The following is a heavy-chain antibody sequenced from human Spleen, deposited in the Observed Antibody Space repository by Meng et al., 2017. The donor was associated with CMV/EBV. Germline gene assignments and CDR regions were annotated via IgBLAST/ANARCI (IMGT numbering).Heavy chain of an antibody. J-gene: IGHJ1*01. CDR1: FSSYA. CDR2: ISYDGSNK. CDR3: ARDPYCSSTSCLTGQYVQH. V-gene: IGHV3-30*04. D-gene: IGHD2-2*01. Sequence: FSSYAMHWVRQAPGKGLEWAAVISYDGSNKYYADSVKGRFTVSRDNSKNTLYLQMNSLRAEDTAVYYCARDPYCSSTSCLTGQYVQHWGQGTLVTVSS.